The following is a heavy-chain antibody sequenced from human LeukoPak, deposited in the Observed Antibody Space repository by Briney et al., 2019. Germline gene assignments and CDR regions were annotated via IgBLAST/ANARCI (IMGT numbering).Heavy chain of an antibody. CDR2: ISRLGT. V-gene: IGHV3-21*01. CDR1: GFTFSSYS. CDR3: ARDITPYYYMDV. D-gene: IGHD3-10*01. Sequence: GGSLRLSCAASGFTFSSYSMNWVRQAPGKGLECVSGISRLGTFYSDSVKGRFTISRDNSRNTLFLQMNSLRAEDTAVYYCARDITPYYYMDVWGKGTTVTVSS. J-gene: IGHJ6*03.